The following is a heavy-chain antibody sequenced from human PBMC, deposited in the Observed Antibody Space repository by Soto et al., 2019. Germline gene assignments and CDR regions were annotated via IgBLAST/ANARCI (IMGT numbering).Heavy chain of an antibody. V-gene: IGHV3-7*01. CDR1: GFTFSSYW. Sequence: GGSLRLSCAASGFTFSSYWMSWVRQAQGKGLEWVANIKQDGSEKYYVDSVKGRFTISRDNAKSSLYLQMNSLRAEDTAVYYCARSIVLRYFDWLFDYWGQGTLVTVSS. D-gene: IGHD3-9*01. CDR3: ARSIVLRYFDWLFDY. CDR2: IKQDGSEK. J-gene: IGHJ4*02.